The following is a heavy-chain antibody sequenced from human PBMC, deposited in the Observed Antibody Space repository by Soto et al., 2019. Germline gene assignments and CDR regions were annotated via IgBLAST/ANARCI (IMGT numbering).Heavy chain of an antibody. Sequence: SETLSLTCTVSGYSIYSGHYRRWIWQPPGKGLEWISSVFHSVTTYYILSLMSRVTISVDTTKNQFSLDLKSVTAADTAVYYCAKYPHPEENIDYSDFWSRGTLVTV. CDR2: VFHSVTT. V-gene: IGHV4-38-2*02. J-gene: IGHJ4*02. D-gene: IGHD3-16*01. CDR3: AKYPHPEENIDYSDF. CDR1: GYSIYSGHY.